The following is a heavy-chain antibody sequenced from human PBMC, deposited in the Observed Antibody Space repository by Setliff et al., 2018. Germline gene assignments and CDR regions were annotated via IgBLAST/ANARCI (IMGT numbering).Heavy chain of an antibody. CDR2: ISSSGISI. J-gene: IGHJ6*03. CDR3: AALDWGENFYNVDV. CDR1: GFSFSDNY. Sequence: PGGSLRLSCAASGFSFSDNYMSWIRQAPGKGLEWVAYISSSGISIDYADSVKGRFTISRDNARNALYLQMVSLRGEDTGVYFCAALDWGENFYNVDVWGKGTTVTVSS. V-gene: IGHV3-11*04. D-gene: IGHD7-27*01.